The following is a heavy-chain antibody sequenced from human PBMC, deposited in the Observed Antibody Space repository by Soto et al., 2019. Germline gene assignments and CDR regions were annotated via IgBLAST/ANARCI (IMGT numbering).Heavy chain of an antibody. V-gene: IGHV1-69*02. J-gene: IGHJ3*02. D-gene: IGHD2-2*02. CDR3: ARPEKLGYCSSTSCYKYAFDI. CDR2: IIPILGIA. Sequence: SVKVSCKASGGTFSSYTISWVRQAPGQGLEWMGRIIPILGIANYAQKFQGRVTITADKSTSTAYMELSSLRSEDTAVYYCARPEKLGYCSSTSCYKYAFDIWGQGKMVTVSS. CDR1: GGTFSSYT.